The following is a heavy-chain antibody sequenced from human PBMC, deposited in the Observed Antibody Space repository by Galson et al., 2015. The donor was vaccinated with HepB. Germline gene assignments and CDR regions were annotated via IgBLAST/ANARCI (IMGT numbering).Heavy chain of an antibody. J-gene: IGHJ6*02. CDR1: GFTFSSYA. CDR3: ARGDIVVVPAAIRDYYYGMDV. Sequence: SLRLSCAASGFTFSSYAMHWVRRAPGKGLEWVAVISYDGSNKYYADSVKGRFTISRDNSKNTLYLQMNSLRAEDTAVYYCARGDIVVVPAAIRDYYYGMDVWGQGTTVTVSS. D-gene: IGHD2-2*02. CDR2: ISYDGSNK. V-gene: IGHV3-30-3*01.